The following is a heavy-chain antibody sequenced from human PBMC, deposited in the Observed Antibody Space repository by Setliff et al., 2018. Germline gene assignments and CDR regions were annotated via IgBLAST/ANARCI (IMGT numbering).Heavy chain of an antibody. D-gene: IGHD5-12*01. Sequence: ASVKVSCKASGYTFTTYAMNWVRQAPGQGLKWMGWINTNTGNPTYAQGFAGRFVFSLDTSVSTAYLQISSLKAEATAVYYCASSGYDVGGAFDIWGQGTMVTVSS. J-gene: IGHJ3*02. V-gene: IGHV7-4-1*02. CDR2: INTNTGNP. CDR3: ASSGYDVGGAFDI. CDR1: GYTFTTYA.